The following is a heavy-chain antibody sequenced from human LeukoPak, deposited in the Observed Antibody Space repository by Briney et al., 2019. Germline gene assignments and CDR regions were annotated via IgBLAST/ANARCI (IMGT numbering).Heavy chain of an antibody. J-gene: IGHJ3*02. V-gene: IGHV4-59*01. Sequence: SETLSLTCTVSGGSISIYYWSWIRQPPEKGLEWIGYIYYSGSTNYNPSLKSRVTISVDTSKNQFSPKLSSVTAADTAVYYCARDSSLLPGDEVEAFDIWGQGTMVTVSS. D-gene: IGHD1-26*01. CDR3: ARDSSLLPGDEVEAFDI. CDR2: IYYSGST. CDR1: GGSISIYY.